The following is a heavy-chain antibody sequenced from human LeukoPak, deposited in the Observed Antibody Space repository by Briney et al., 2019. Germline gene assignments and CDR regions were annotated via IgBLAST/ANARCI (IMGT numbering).Heavy chain of an antibody. D-gene: IGHD4-17*01. V-gene: IGHV3-64D*06. Sequence: PGGSLRLSCSASGFTFSSYAMHWVRQAPGKGLEYVSAISSNGGSTYYADSVKGRFTISRDNSKNTLYLRMSSLRAEDTAVYYCAKYRTVTTSCDYWGQGTLVTVSS. CDR3: AKYRTVTTSCDY. J-gene: IGHJ4*02. CDR2: ISSNGGST. CDR1: GFTFSSYA.